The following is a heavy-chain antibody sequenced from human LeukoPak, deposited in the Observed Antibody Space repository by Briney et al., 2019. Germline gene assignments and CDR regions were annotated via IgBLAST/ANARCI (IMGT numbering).Heavy chain of an antibody. Sequence: GGSLRLSCAASGFTFSTYWMSWVRQAPGKGLEWVANIKQDGSEKYYVDSVKGRFTISRDNAENSLYLQMNSLRAEDTAVYYCARDRYCSSTSCYIGNFDSWGQGTLVTVSS. V-gene: IGHV3-7*01. CDR2: IKQDGSEK. CDR3: ARDRYCSSTSCYIGNFDS. D-gene: IGHD2-2*01. J-gene: IGHJ4*02. CDR1: GFTFSTYW.